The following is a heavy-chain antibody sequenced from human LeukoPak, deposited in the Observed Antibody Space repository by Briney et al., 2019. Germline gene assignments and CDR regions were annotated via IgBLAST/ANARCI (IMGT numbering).Heavy chain of an antibody. CDR2: INPNSGGT. D-gene: IGHD3-16*02. V-gene: IGHV1-2*02. CDR3: AREYYDYVWGSYRRFDY. Sequence: ASVKVSCKASGYTFTGYYMHWVRQAPGQGLEWMGWINPNSGGTNYAQKFQGRVTMTRDTSISTAYMELSRLRSDDTAVYYCAREYYDYVWGSYRRFDYWGQGTLVTVSS. J-gene: IGHJ4*02. CDR1: GYTFTGYY.